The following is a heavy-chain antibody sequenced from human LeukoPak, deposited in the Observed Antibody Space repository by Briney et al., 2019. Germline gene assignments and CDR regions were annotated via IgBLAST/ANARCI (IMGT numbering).Heavy chain of an antibody. CDR3: AKAASSSWPSYYYGMDV. CDR2: IKQDGSEK. Sequence: GGSLRLSCAASGFTFSSYWMSWVRQAPGKGLEWVANIKQDGSEKYYVDSVKGRFTISRDNAKNTVYLQMSSLRVDDTAVYYCAKAASSSWPSYYYGMDVWGQGTTVTVSS. J-gene: IGHJ6*02. CDR1: GFTFSSYW. V-gene: IGHV3-7*03. D-gene: IGHD6-13*01.